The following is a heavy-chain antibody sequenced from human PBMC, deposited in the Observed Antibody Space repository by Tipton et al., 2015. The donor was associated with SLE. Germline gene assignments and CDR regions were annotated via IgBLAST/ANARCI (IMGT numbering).Heavy chain of an antibody. Sequence: LRLSCTVSGGSIRSSRHFWGWIRQPPGKGLEWIGVLYYSGNTYYNPSLKSPVTLSIDTSKNQFSLKMRSVTAADTAVYFCARESVAAAGIDYWGQGTLVAVSS. CDR3: ARESVAAAGIDY. V-gene: IGHV4-39*07. D-gene: IGHD6-13*01. CDR2: LYYSGNT. J-gene: IGHJ4*02. CDR1: GGSIRSSRHF.